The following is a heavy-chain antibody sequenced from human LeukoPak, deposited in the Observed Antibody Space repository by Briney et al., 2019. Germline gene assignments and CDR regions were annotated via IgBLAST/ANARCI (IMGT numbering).Heavy chain of an antibody. D-gene: IGHD6-25*01. CDR1: GYTLTELS. Sequence: GASVKVSCKVSGYTLTELSMHWVRQDPGQGLEWMGWINPKTGGTNYAQKFQGRVTLTRETSISTAYMELSRLTSDDTAVYYCAPGNMGPAGNTYFDYWGQGTLVTVSS. CDR2: INPKTGGT. CDR3: APGNMGPAGNTYFDY. V-gene: IGHV1-2*02. J-gene: IGHJ4*02.